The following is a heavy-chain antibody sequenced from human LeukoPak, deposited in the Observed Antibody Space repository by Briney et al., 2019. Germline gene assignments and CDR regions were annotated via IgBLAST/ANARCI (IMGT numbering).Heavy chain of an antibody. D-gene: IGHD2-8*02. CDR3: AKDGSWSCTD. CDR2: ISYDGSNK. Sequence: GGSLRLSCAASGFTFSSYAMHWVRQAPGKGLEWVAVISYDGSNKYYADSVKGRFTISRDNSKNTLYLQMNSLRAEDTAVYYCAKDGSWSCTDWGQGTLVTVSS. V-gene: IGHV3-30*04. J-gene: IGHJ4*02. CDR1: GFTFSSYA.